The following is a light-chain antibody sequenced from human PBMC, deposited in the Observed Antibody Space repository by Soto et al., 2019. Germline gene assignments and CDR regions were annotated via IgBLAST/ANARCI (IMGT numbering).Light chain of an antibody. CDR2: GAS. J-gene: IGKJ2*01. CDR3: QQLNSDWYA. CDR1: QGISAY. Sequence: DIQLTQSPSFLSASVGDRVTITCRASQGISAYLAWYLQRPGKAPKLLIYGASTLQSGVPSRFSGSGSGTEFTLTNSRLQPEDFGTYYCQQLNSDWYAFGQGTKLEFK. V-gene: IGKV1-9*01.